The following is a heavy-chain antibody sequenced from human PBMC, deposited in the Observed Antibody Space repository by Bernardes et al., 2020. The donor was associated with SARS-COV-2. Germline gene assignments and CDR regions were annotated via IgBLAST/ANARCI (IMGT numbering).Heavy chain of an antibody. CDR2: IYTSGST. V-gene: IGHV4-61*02. Sequence: SETLSLTCTVSGGSISSGSYYWSWIRQPAGKGLEWIGRIYTSGSTNYNPSLKSRVTISVDTSKNQFSLKLSSVTAADTAVYYCARVQRGFDDAFDIWGQGTMVTVSS. D-gene: IGHD3-10*01. CDR1: GGSISSGSYY. CDR3: ARVQRGFDDAFDI. J-gene: IGHJ3*02.